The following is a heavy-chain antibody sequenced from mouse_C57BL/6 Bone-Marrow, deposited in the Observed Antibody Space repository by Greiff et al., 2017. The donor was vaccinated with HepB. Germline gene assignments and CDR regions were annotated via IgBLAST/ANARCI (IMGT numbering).Heavy chain of an antibody. Sequence: EVKLLESGGGLVQPGGSLKLSCAASGIAFSRYWMSWVRRAPGKGLEWIGEINPDSSTINYAPSLKDKFIISRDNAKNTLYLQMSKVRSEDTAIYYCARNWDRYFDVWGTGTTVTVSS. CDR2: INPDSSTI. CDR1: GIAFSRYW. V-gene: IGHV4-1*01. CDR3: ARNWDRYFDV. D-gene: IGHD4-1*01. J-gene: IGHJ1*03.